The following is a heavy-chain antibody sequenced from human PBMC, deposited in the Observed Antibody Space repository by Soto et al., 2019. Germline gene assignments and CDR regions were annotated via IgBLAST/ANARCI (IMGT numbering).Heavy chain of an antibody. CDR1: GGTFSSYT. CDR3: AREKVEWPRVGEAFDF. J-gene: IGHJ3*01. V-gene: IGHV1-69*04. Sequence: SVKVSCKASGGTFSSYTISWVRQAPGQGLEWMGRIIPILGIANYAQKFQGRVTITADKSTSTAYMELSSLRSEDTAVYYCAREKVEWPRVGEAFDFSGKGKRVTV. D-gene: IGHD2-8*01. CDR2: IIPILGIA.